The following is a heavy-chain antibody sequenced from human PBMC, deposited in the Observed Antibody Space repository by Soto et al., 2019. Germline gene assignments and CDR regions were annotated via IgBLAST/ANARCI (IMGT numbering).Heavy chain of an antibody. CDR3: ARGSSGFSDFN. CDR1: GYTFAEYW. Sequence: GDALKISCQASGYTFAEYWVGWVRQVPGKGLEWMGMIYPGDSDTRYSPSFQGQVTISADKSISTAYLQWSSLKASDTAMYYCARGSSGFSDFNWGQGTLVTVSS. CDR2: IYPGDSDT. J-gene: IGHJ4*02. D-gene: IGHD3-22*01. V-gene: IGHV5-51*01.